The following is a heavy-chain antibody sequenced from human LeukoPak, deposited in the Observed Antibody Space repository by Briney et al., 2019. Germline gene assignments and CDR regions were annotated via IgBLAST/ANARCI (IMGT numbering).Heavy chain of an antibody. CDR2: IYYSKNT. Sequence: SETLSLTCTVYGGSISSSSAYWGWIRQPPGKGLEWIGSIYYSKNTYYNPSLKSRVTISADTSKNQFSLTLGSVSATDTAVYYCVSPRGFSYGYFDYWGQGTLVTVSS. V-gene: IGHV4-39*01. D-gene: IGHD5-18*01. CDR1: GGSISSSSAY. CDR3: VSPRGFSYGYFDY. J-gene: IGHJ4*02.